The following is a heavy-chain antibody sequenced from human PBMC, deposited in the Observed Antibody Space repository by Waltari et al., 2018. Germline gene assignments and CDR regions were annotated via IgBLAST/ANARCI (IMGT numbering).Heavy chain of an antibody. V-gene: IGHV4-38-2*02. J-gene: IGHJ6*03. CDR2: IYHSGST. Sequence: VSGYSISSGYYWGWIRQPPGKGLEWIGSIYHSGSTYYNPSLKSRVTISVDTSKNQFSLKLSSVTAADTAVYYCARGLDSSGYFDYYYYYMDVWGKGTTVTVSS. CDR1: GYSISSGYY. D-gene: IGHD3-22*01. CDR3: ARGLDSSGYFDYYYYYMDV.